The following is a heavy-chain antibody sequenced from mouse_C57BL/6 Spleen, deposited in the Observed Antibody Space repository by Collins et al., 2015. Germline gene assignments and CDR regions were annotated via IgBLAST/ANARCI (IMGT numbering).Heavy chain of an antibody. J-gene: IGHJ2*01. CDR1: GYTFTSYW. CDR2: IYPGSGST. CDR3: ARDSSGYVSAYYFDY. V-gene: IGHV1-55*01. D-gene: IGHD3-2*02. Sequence: QVQLQQPGAELVKPGASVKMSCKASGYTFTSYWITWVKQRPGQGLEWIGDIYPGSGSTNYNEKFKSKATLTVDTSSSTAYMQLSSLTSEDSAVYYCARDSSGYVSAYYFDYWGQGTTLTVSS.